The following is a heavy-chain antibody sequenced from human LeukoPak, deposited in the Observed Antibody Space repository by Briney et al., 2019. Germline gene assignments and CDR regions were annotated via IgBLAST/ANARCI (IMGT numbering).Heavy chain of an antibody. V-gene: IGHV1-46*01. Sequence: GASVKVSCKASGYTFTSYYMHWVRQAPGQGLEWMGIINPSGGSTSYAQKFQGRVTMTRDTSISTAYMELTSLRSDDTAVYYCAREGYCSGGMCPVEYWGLGTLVTVSS. D-gene: IGHD2-15*01. CDR3: AREGYCSGGMCPVEY. CDR1: GYTFTSYY. CDR2: INPSGGST. J-gene: IGHJ4*02.